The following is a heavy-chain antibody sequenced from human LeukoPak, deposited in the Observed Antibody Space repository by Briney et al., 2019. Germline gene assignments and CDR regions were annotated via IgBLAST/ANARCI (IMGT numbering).Heavy chain of an antibody. CDR3: AREDPTVMFDY. Sequence: SVKVSCKASGGTFSSYAISWVRQAPGQGLEWMGRIIPIFGIANYAQKFQGRVTITADKSTSTAYMELSSLRSEDTAVYYCAREDPTVMFDYWGQGALVTVSS. J-gene: IGHJ4*02. CDR2: IIPIFGIA. D-gene: IGHD1-1*01. CDR1: GGTFSSYA. V-gene: IGHV1-69*04.